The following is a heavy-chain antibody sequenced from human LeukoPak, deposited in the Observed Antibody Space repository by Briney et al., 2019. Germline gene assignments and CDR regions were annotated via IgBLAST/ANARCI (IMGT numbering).Heavy chain of an antibody. Sequence: GGSLRLSCAASGFTFDDYAMHWVRQAPGKGLEWVSGISWNSGSIGYANSVKGRFTISRDNAENSLYLQMNSLRAEDTALYYSAPMGDAFDNWGQGTMVTVCS. D-gene: IGHD3-16*01. CDR1: GFTFDDYA. CDR2: ISWNSGSI. V-gene: IGHV3-9*01. CDR3: APMGDAFDN. J-gene: IGHJ3*02.